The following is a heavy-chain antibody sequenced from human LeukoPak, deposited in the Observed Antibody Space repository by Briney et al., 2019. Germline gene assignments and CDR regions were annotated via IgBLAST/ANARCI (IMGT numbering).Heavy chain of an antibody. CDR3: ASAPGWFDP. V-gene: IGHV4-59*01. J-gene: IGHJ5*02. Sequence: PSETLSLTCTVSGGSISSYYWSWIRQPPGKGLEWIGYIYYSESTNYNPSLKSRVTISVDTSKNQFSLKLSSVTAADTAVYYCASAPGWFDPWGQGTLVTVSS. CDR2: IYYSEST. CDR1: GGSISSYY.